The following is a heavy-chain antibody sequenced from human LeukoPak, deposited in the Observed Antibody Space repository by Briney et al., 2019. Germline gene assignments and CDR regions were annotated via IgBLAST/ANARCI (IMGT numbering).Heavy chain of an antibody. Sequence: SETLSLTCAVYGGSFSGYYWSWIRQPPGKGLEWIGEINHSGSTNYNPSLKSRVTISVDTSKNQFSLKLSSVTAADTAVYYCARGLKVTGNYYYYYMDVWGKGTTVTVSS. CDR1: GGSFSGYY. D-gene: IGHD2-21*02. V-gene: IGHV4-34*01. CDR2: INHSGST. J-gene: IGHJ6*03. CDR3: ARGLKVTGNYYYYYMDV.